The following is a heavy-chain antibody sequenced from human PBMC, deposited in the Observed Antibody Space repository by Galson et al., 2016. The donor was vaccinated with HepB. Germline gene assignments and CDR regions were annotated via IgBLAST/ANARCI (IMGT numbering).Heavy chain of an antibody. D-gene: IGHD2-15*01. CDR1: GFTFGDYG. CDR2: VSFNGKVQ. Sequence: SLGLPCPASGFTFGDYGMHWVRQAPGKGPERVGVVSFNGKVQYYADSVKGRFTISRDNSKNTLYLQMDSLRADDTALCFCARIPPGGSAFGFDIWGQGTTVTVSS. J-gene: IGHJ3*02. V-gene: IGHV3-30*03. CDR3: ARIPPGGSAFGFDI.